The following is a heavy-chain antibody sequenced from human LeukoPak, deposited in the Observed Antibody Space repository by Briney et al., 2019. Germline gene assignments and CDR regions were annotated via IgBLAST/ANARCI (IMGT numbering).Heavy chain of an antibody. CDR1: GVTFSSYA. D-gene: IGHD6-19*01. V-gene: IGHV3-66*01. J-gene: IGHJ3*02. Sequence: GGSLRLSCAASGVTFSSYAMSWVRQAPGKGLEWVSVIYSGGSTYYADSVKGRFTISRDNSKNTLYLQMNSLRAEDTAVYYCARVNPSSGWYYSDAFDIWGQGTMVTVSS. CDR2: IYSGGST. CDR3: ARVNPSSGWYYSDAFDI.